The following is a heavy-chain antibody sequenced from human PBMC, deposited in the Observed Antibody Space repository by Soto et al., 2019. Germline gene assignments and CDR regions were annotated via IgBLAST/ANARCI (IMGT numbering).Heavy chain of an antibody. V-gene: IGHV3-21*01. Sequence: PGGSLRLSCAASGFTFSSYSMNWVRQAPGKGLEWVSSISSSSSYIYYADSVKGRFTISRDNAKNSLYLQMNSLRAEDTAVYYCASLYSSGWYVDYWGQGTLVTVSS. D-gene: IGHD6-19*01. CDR2: ISSSSSYI. CDR1: GFTFSSYS. CDR3: ASLYSSGWYVDY. J-gene: IGHJ4*02.